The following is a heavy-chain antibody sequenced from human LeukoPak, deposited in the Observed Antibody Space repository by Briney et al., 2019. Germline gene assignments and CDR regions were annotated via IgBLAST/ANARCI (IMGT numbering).Heavy chain of an antibody. CDR3: ARGIGSGYSSSWYLY. CDR2: INHSGST. V-gene: IGHV4-34*01. Sequence: SETLSLTCAVYGGSFSGYYWSWIRQPPGKGLEWIGEINHSGSTNYNPSLKSRVTISVDTSKNQFSLKLSSVTAADTAVYYCARGIGSGYSSSWYLYWGQGTLVTVSS. D-gene: IGHD6-13*01. CDR1: GGSFSGYY. J-gene: IGHJ4*02.